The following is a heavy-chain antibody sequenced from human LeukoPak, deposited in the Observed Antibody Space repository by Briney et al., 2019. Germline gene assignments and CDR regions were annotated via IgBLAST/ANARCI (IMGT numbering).Heavy chain of an antibody. CDR3: AKGGSGSYSLDAFDI. CDR2: IRWDSGTI. Sequence: GGSVTLSCAASGFTFDDYAMLWLRQAPGKGLEWVSGIRWDSGTIGYADSVKGRFTISRDNAKNSLYLQMNSLRAEDMALYYCAKGGSGSYSLDAFDIWGQGTMVTVSS. D-gene: IGHD1-26*01. J-gene: IGHJ3*02. V-gene: IGHV3-9*03. CDR1: GFTFDDYA.